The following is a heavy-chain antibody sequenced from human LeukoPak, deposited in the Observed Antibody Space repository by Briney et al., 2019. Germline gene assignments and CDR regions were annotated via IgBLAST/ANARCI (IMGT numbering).Heavy chain of an antibody. CDR2: ISSSGSTI. Sequence: PGGSLRLSCAASGFTFSSHGMNWVRQAPGKGLEWVSYISSSGSTIYYADSVKGRFTISRDNAKNSLYLQMNSLRAEDTAVYYCARGRGYSYGYLDYWGQGTLVTVSS. CDR1: GFTFSSHG. D-gene: IGHD5-18*01. V-gene: IGHV3-48*04. CDR3: ARGRGYSYGYLDY. J-gene: IGHJ4*02.